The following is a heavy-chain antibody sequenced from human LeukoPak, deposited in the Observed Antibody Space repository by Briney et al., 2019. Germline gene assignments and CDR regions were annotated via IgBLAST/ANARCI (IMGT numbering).Heavy chain of an antibody. CDR3: VRGTGY. CDR1: GFTFSTYV. J-gene: IGHJ4*02. Sequence: PGGSLRLSCSVSGFTFSTYVMHWVRQAPGKGLEYVSAISSNRDNTYYADSVKGRFTISRDNSKNTLHLQMSSLRADDTAVYYCVRGTGYWGQGTLVTVSS. CDR2: ISSNRDNT. V-gene: IGHV3-64D*06.